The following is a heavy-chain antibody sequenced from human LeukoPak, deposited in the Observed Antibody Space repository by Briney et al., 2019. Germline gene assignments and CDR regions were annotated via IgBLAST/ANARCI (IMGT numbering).Heavy chain of an antibody. CDR2: IYYTGST. V-gene: IGHV4-31*03. J-gene: IGHJ3*01. CDR1: DDSVSSGGYY. CDR3: ARPLNTVHDTSDV. D-gene: IGHD3-22*01. Sequence: SQTLSLTCTVSDDSVSSGGYYWVWIRQRPGKGLEWIRYIYYTGSTSYNPSLKSRLTIAVDTSKNQFSLKLSSVTAADTAVYYCARPLNTVHDTSDVWVQGTMVTVSS.